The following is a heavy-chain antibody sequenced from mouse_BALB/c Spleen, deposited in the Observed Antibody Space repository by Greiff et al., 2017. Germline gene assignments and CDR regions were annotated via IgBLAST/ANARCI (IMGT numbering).Heavy chain of an antibody. Sequence: EVKLVESGPGLVKPSQSLSLTCTVTGYSITSDYAWNWIRQFPGNKLEWMGYISYSGSTSYNPSLKSRISITRDTSKNQFFLQLNSVTTEDTATYYCARSTTAPWFAYWGQGTLVTVSA. CDR2: ISYSGST. D-gene: IGHD1-2*01. J-gene: IGHJ3*01. V-gene: IGHV3-2*02. CDR1: GYSITSDYA. CDR3: ARSTTAPWFAY.